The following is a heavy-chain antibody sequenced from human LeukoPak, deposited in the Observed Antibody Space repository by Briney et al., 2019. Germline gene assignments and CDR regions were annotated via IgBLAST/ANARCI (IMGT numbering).Heavy chain of an antibody. CDR3: ARKAIYGSAAFDI. D-gene: IGHD2-15*01. Sequence: PGGSLRLSCAASGFTFSSYWMQWVRQVPGKGLVWVSRINIDGSTTNYADSVKGRYTISRDNAKNTLSLQMYSLRAEDTAVYYCARKAIYGSAAFDIWGQGTMVTVSS. CDR2: INIDGSTT. CDR1: GFTFSSYW. J-gene: IGHJ3*02. V-gene: IGHV3-74*01.